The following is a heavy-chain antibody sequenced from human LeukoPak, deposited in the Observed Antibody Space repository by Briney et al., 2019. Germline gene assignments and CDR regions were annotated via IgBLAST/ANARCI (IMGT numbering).Heavy chain of an antibody. CDR3: ARGRRSSGWSPSGY. CDR1: GYTFTSYD. Sequence: ASVKVSCKASGYTFTSYDINWVRQATGQGLEWMGWMNPNSGNTGYAQKFQGRVTMTRNTSISTAYMELSSLRSEDTAVYYCARGRRSSGWSPSGYWGQGTLVTVSS. V-gene: IGHV1-8*01. J-gene: IGHJ4*02. D-gene: IGHD6-19*01. CDR2: MNPNSGNT.